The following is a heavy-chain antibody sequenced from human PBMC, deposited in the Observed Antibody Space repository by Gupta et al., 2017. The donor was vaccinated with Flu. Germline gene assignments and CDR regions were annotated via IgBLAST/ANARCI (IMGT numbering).Heavy chain of an antibody. CDR1: GFTFSASD. CDR3: VREIWDGYNPDWWFDL. J-gene: IGHJ2*01. D-gene: IGHD5-24*01. Sequence: EVQLVESGGGLVQPGGSLRLSCAASGFTFSASDLHWVRQAPGKGLEWVSAIGTGGDTYYPDSVKGRFTISRENAENSLYLQMNSLKAGDTAVYYCVREIWDGYNPDWWFDLWGRGTLVTVSS. CDR2: IGTGGDT. V-gene: IGHV3-13*01.